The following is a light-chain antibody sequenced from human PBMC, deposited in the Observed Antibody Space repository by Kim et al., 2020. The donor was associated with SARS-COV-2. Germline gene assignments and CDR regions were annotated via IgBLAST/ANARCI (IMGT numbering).Light chain of an antibody. CDR2: EVT. V-gene: IGLV2-8*01. Sequence: QSGTISCTGSSRDVGRYNYVSWYQQHAGKTPILILSEVTRRPSGVPDRFSGSKSGNTASLTVSGLQAEDEADYYCGSYAGNNNFLFGGGTQLTVL. J-gene: IGLJ2*01. CDR3: GSYAGNNNFL. CDR1: SRDVGRYNY.